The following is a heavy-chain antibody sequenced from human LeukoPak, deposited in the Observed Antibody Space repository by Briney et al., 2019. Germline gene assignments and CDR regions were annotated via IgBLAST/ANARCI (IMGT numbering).Heavy chain of an antibody. D-gene: IGHD3-22*01. Sequence: PGGSLRLSCAASGFTFSIYGMHWVRQAPGKGLEWVAAIWYDGSNKYYADSVKGRFTISRDNSKNTLYLQMNSLRAEDTAVYYCARDWSPYDSSGYPCLWGQGTLVTVSS. CDR2: IWYDGSNK. J-gene: IGHJ4*02. CDR3: ARDWSPYDSSGYPCL. CDR1: GFTFSIYG. V-gene: IGHV3-33*01.